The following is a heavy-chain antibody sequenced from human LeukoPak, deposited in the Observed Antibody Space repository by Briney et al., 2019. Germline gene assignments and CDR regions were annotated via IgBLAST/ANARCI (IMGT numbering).Heavy chain of an antibody. CDR2: INPNSGGT. V-gene: IGHV1-2*06. Sequence: ASVKVSCKASGYTFTGYYMHWVRQAPGQGLEWMGRINPNSGGTNYAQKFQGRVTMTRDTSISTAYMELSRLRSDDTAVYYCARSYSSGRYSRQEAGLFDYWGQGTLVTVSS. D-gene: IGHD6-19*01. CDR1: GYTFTGYY. J-gene: IGHJ4*02. CDR3: ARSYSSGRYSRQEAGLFDY.